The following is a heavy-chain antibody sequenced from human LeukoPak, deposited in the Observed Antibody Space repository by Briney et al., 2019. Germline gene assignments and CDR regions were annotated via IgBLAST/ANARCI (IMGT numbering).Heavy chain of an antibody. CDR1: GDSVSSNSAA. CDR3: ARAKDEYGSRCSSFDY. CDR2: TYYRSKWST. D-gene: IGHD3-10*01. Sequence: SQTLSLTCAISGDSVSSNSAAWNWIRQSPSRGLEWLGSTYYRSKWSTDYAVSVKSRIIINPDTSKNQFSLQLNSVTPEDTAVYYCARAKDEYGSRCSSFDYWGQGILVTVSS. J-gene: IGHJ4*02. V-gene: IGHV6-1*01.